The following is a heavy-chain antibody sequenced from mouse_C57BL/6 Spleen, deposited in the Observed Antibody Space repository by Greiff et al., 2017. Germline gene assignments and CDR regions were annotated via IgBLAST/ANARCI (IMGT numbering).Heavy chain of an antibody. CDR3: ARAYSNYNAMDY. D-gene: IGHD2-5*01. CDR2: IWTGGGT. V-gene: IGHV2-9-1*01. CDR1: GFSLTSYA. Sequence: QVQLKESGPGLVAPSHSLSITCTVSGFSLTSYAISWVRQPPGKGLEWLGVIWTGGGTHYNSALKSRLSISKDNSKSQVFLKMNSLQTDDTARYYCARAYSNYNAMDYWGQGTSVTVSS. J-gene: IGHJ4*01.